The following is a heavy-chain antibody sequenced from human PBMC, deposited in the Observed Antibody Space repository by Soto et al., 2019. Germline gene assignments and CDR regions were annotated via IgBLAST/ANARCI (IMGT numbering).Heavy chain of an antibody. CDR2: IIPIFGTA. V-gene: IGHV1-69*06. Sequence: SVKVSCKASGGTFSSYAISWVRQAPGQGLEWMGGIIPIFGTANYAQKFQGRVTITADNSTSTAYMELRSLRSDDTAVYYCARESVVGATLYYYYGMDVWGQGTTVTVSS. CDR3: ARESVVGATLYYYYGMDV. J-gene: IGHJ6*02. D-gene: IGHD1-26*01. CDR1: GGTFSSYA.